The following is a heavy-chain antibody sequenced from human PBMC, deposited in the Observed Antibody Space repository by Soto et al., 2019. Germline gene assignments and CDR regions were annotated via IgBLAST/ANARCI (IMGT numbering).Heavy chain of an antibody. V-gene: IGHV4-31*03. J-gene: IGHJ4*02. Sequence: PSETLSLTCTVSGGSISSGGYYWSWIRQHPGKGLGWIGYIYYSGSTYYNPSLKSRVTISVDTSKNQFSLKLSSVTAADTAKYYCARDVMTSVTEDYWGQGTLVTVSS. CDR1: GGSISSGGYY. CDR2: IYYSGST. CDR3: ARDVMTSVTEDY. D-gene: IGHD4-17*01.